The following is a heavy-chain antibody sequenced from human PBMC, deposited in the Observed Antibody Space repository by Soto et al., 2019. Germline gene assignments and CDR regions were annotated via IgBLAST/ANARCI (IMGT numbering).Heavy chain of an antibody. Sequence: QVQLVESGGGVVQPGRSLRLSCAASGFTFSSYGMHWVRQAPGKGLEWVAVISYDGSNKYYADSVKGRFTISRDNSKNTLYLQMNSLRAEDTAVYYCAKDSKWLPLYYFDYWGQGTLVTVSS. CDR1: GFTFSSYG. V-gene: IGHV3-30*18. J-gene: IGHJ4*02. CDR3: AKDSKWLPLYYFDY. D-gene: IGHD6-19*01. CDR2: ISYDGSNK.